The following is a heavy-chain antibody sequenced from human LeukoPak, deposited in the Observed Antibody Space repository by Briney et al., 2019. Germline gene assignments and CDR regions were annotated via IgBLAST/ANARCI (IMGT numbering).Heavy chain of an antibody. Sequence: PGGSLRLSCAASGFTFSSYAMHWVRQAPGKGLEWVAVISYDGSNKYYADSVKGRFTISRDNSKNTLYLQMNSLRAEDTAVYHCASESVWGQGTTVTVSS. CDR1: GFTFSSYA. V-gene: IGHV3-30-3*01. J-gene: IGHJ6*02. CDR2: ISYDGSNK. CDR3: ASESV.